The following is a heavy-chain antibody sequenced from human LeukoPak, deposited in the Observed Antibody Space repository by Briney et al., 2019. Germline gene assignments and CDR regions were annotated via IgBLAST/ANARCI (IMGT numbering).Heavy chain of an antibody. CDR3: ARGFRYGPPDY. Sequence: SETLSLTCTVSGGSISSDYWNWIRQPPGKGQEWIGYIYYSGSPNYNPSLKSRVTISVDTSKNQFSLKLSSVTAADTAMYYCARGFRYGPPDYWGQGTLVTVSS. D-gene: IGHD3-9*01. CDR2: IYYSGSP. V-gene: IGHV4-59*01. J-gene: IGHJ4*02. CDR1: GGSISSDY.